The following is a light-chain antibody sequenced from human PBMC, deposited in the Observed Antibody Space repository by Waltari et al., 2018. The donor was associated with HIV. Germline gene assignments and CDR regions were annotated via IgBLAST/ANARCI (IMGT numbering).Light chain of an antibody. J-gene: IGLJ1*01. Sequence: QSVLTQPPSVSGAPGQRVTISCTGSSSNIGAGYHVHWYQQLPGTAPKLLIFGSIERPSGGPDRLPGAKSGTAASLAVTGLQAEDEADYYCQSHDSSLSGYVFGTGTKVTVL. V-gene: IGLV1-40*01. CDR2: GSI. CDR1: SSNIGAGYH. CDR3: QSHDSSLSGYV.